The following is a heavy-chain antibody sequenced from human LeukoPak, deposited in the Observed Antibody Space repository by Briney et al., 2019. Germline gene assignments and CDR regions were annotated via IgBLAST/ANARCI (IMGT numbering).Heavy chain of an antibody. J-gene: IGHJ4*02. D-gene: IGHD1-14*01. CDR2: INPSGGST. CDR1: GYTFSNYY. CDR3: ARASPSTSQRYGLDY. V-gene: IGHV1-46*01. Sequence: ASVKVSCKASGYTFSNYYMHWVRQAPGQGLEWMGIINPSGGSTSYEQKFQGRVTMTRDTSTSTVYMEMSSLTSEDTAVYYCARASPSTSQRYGLDYWGQGTLVTVSS.